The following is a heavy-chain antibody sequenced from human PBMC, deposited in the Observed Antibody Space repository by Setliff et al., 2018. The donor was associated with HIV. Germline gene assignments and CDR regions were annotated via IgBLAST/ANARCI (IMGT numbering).Heavy chain of an antibody. CDR1: GFAFSTSW. J-gene: IGHJ5*02. D-gene: IGHD3-16*01. CDR2: IREDGTAE. Sequence: GGSLRLSCAASGFAFSTSWMSWVRQAPGKGLEWVANIREDGTAEYYVDSVRGRFAISRDKAKNSLYLQMNNLRADDTAGCYCAKYSSLGSWGQGTLGTVSS. V-gene: IGHV3-7*03. CDR3: AKYSSLGS.